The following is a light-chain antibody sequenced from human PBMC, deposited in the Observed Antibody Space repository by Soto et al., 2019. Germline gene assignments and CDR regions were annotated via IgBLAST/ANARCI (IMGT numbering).Light chain of an antibody. CDR1: QSVSGW. Sequence: EIKVYMSVAALSATEKDTVTVTCRASQSVSGWLAWYQQKPGEAPKLLIYDASALPRGVPSMFSGSGSGTKFTLTIASLQPDDFAPYYCPQYATLSGTFGPVTNVAIK. J-gene: IGKJ1*01. CDR3: PQYATLSGT. V-gene: IGKV1-5*01. CDR2: DAS.